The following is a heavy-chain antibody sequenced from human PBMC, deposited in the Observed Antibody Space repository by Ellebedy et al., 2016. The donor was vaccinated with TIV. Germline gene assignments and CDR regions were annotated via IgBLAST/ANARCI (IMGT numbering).Heavy chain of an antibody. CDR3: ARVHGDNVDYYYYYMDV. V-gene: IGHV3-30*03. CDR2: ISYDGGNT. D-gene: IGHD4/OR15-4a*01. J-gene: IGHJ6*03. Sequence: GESLKISXAASGFTFGTYGMHWVRQAPGKGLEWVAVISYDGGNTHYTDSVKGRFTISRDNSKNMLYLQMNSLRSEDTAVYYCARVHGDNVDYYYYYMDVWGQGTTVTVSS. CDR1: GFTFGTYG.